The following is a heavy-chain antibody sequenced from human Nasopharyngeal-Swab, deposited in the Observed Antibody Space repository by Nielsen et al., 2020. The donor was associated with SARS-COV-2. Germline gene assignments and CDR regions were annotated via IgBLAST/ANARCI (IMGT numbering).Heavy chain of an antibody. CDR3: ARVANYYGSGSYLNWFDP. CDR2: ISAYNGNT. CDR1: GYTFTSYG. V-gene: IGHV1-18*01. J-gene: IGHJ5*02. D-gene: IGHD3-10*01. Sequence: ASVKVSCKASGYTFTSYGISWVRQAPGQGLEWMGWISAYNGNTNYAQKLQGRVTMTTYTSTITAYMELRSLRSDDTAVYYCARVANYYGSGSYLNWFDPWGQGTLVTVSS.